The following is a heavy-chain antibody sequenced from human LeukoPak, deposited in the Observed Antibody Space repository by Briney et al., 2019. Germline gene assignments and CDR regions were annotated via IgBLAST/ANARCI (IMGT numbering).Heavy chain of an antibody. V-gene: IGHV3-11*04. CDR1: GYSISSGYY. D-gene: IGHD4-17*01. CDR3: ARATVTTYYYYYYYMDV. CDR2: ISSSSSTI. Sequence: LSLTCSVSGYSISSGYYWGWIRQPPGKGLEWVSYISSSSSTIYYADSVKGRFTISRDNAKNSLYLQMNSLRAEDTAVYYCARATVTTYYYYYYYMDVWGKGTTVTVSS. J-gene: IGHJ6*03.